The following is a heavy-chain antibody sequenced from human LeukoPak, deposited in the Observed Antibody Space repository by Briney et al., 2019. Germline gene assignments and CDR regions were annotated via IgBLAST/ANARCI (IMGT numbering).Heavy chain of an antibody. CDR3: ARDAVDTANAV. CDR2: INSDGSIT. V-gene: IGHV3-74*01. CDR1: GFTFTTYW. Sequence: GGSLRLSCAASGFTFTTYWMHWVRQAPGKGLVWVSHINSDGSITSYADSVKGRFTISRGNAKNTLYLQMNSLRAEDTAVYYCARDAVDTANAVWGQGTTVTVSS. J-gene: IGHJ6*02. D-gene: IGHD5-18*01.